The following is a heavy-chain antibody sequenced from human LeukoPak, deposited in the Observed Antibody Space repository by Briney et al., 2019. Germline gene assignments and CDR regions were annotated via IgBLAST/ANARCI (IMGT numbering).Heavy chain of an antibody. V-gene: IGHV4-59*12. Sequence: SETLSLTCTVSGGSISSYSWSWIRQPPGKGLEWIGYIHYNGSPNYNPSLKSRVTMSVDTSKNQFSLKLSSVTAADTAVYYCARERTGYYYYYYMDVWGKGTTVTISS. J-gene: IGHJ6*03. CDR1: GGSISSYS. CDR3: ARERTGYYYYYYMDV. CDR2: IHYNGSP. D-gene: IGHD3/OR15-3a*01.